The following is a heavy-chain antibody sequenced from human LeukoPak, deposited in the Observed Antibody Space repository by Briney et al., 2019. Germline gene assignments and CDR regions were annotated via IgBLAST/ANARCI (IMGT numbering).Heavy chain of an antibody. V-gene: IGHV3-9*01. J-gene: IGHJ3*01. CDR3: VKDRSGYYAYSFHV. D-gene: IGHD5-18*01. Sequence: GSSLRLSCAASGLPFDDYDMHWLRQAPGQGLEWVSDINWYSGRIGYAHPVKGRFPISRDNAKNSLFLHKNSLKVEHTALFFCVKDRSGYYAYSFHVWGQGTMVTVPS. CDR1: GLPFDDYD. CDR2: INWYSGRI.